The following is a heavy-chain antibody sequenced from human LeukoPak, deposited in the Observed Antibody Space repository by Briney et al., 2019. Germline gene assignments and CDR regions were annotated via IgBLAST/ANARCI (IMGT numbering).Heavy chain of an antibody. D-gene: IGHD5-18*01. CDR1: GYTFSSFG. CDR2: ISAYNGNT. V-gene: IGHV1-18*01. CDR3: ARDQPTTAMANH. Sequence: VASAKVSCKASGYTFSSFGISWVRQAPGQGLEWMGWISAYNGNTNYAQKLQGRVTMTTDTSTSTAYMELRSLRSDDTAVYYCARDQPTTAMANHWGQGTLVTVSS. J-gene: IGHJ5*02.